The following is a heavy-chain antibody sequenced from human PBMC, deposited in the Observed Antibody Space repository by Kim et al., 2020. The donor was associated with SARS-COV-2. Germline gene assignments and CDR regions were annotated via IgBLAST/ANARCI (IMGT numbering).Heavy chain of an antibody. Sequence: SETLSLTCAVYGGSFSGYYWSWIRQPPGKGLEWIGEINHSGSTNYNPSLKSRVTISVDTSKNQFSLKLSSVTAADTAVYYCARSLYDSSGYFAFDIWGQGTMVTVSS. J-gene: IGHJ3*02. CDR2: INHSGST. D-gene: IGHD3-22*01. V-gene: IGHV4-34*01. CDR1: GGSFSGYY. CDR3: ARSLYDSSGYFAFDI.